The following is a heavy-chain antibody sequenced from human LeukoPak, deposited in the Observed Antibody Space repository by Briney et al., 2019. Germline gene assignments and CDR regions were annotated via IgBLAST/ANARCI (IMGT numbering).Heavy chain of an antibody. CDR2: VYHRGTT. Sequence: PSDTLSLTCTASGYSITSGSYWGWIRQPPGKGLEWIANVYHRGTTYYNPSLKSRLTISVDTSKNHFSLRLSSLSAADTAIYYFARFADTNYDDFDIWGQGTLVTVSS. V-gene: IGHV4-38-2*02. J-gene: IGHJ3*02. CDR1: GYSITSGSY. D-gene: IGHD4-11*01. CDR3: ARFADTNYDDFDI.